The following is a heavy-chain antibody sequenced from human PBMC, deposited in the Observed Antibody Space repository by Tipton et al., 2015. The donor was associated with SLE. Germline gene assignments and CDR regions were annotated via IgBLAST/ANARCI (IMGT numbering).Heavy chain of an antibody. CDR2: ISAYNGNT. J-gene: IGHJ4*02. V-gene: IGHV1-18*01. Sequence: QVQLVQSGAEVKKPGASVKVSCKASGYTFTSYGISWVRRAPGQGLEWMGWISAYNGNTNYAQKLQGRVTMTTDTSTSTAYMELRSLRSDDTAVYYCARATCAARYSSGWYDYWGQGTLVTVSS. CDR1: GYTFTSYG. D-gene: IGHD6-19*01. CDR3: ARATCAARYSSGWYDY.